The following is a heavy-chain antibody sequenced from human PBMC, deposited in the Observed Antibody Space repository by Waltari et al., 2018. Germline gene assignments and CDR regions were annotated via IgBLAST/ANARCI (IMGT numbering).Heavy chain of an antibody. D-gene: IGHD2-2*01. J-gene: IGHJ1*01. V-gene: IGHV1-18*01. Sequence: QVQLVQSGAEVKKPGASVKVSCKASGYTFTSYGISWVRQAPGQGLEWMGWISADKGNTNYAQKLQGRVTMTTDTSTSTAYMELRSLRSDDTAVYYCATPYCSSTSCYFSVDFQHWGQGTLVTVSS. CDR3: ATPYCSSTSCYFSVDFQH. CDR1: GYTFTSYG. CDR2: ISADKGNT.